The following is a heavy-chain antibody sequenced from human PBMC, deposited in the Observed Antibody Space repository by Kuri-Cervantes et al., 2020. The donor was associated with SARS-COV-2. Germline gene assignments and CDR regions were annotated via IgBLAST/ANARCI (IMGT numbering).Heavy chain of an antibody. CDR1: GFTFSSYA. D-gene: IGHD1-26*01. CDR3: ASELLWYFDL. V-gene: IGHV3-30*04. CDR2: ISYDGSNK. Sequence: GESLKISCAASGFTFSSYAIHWVRQAPGKGLEWVAVISYDGSNKYYADSVKGRFTISRDNSKNTLYLQMNSLRAEDTAVYYCASELLWYFDLWGRGTLVTVSS. J-gene: IGHJ2*01.